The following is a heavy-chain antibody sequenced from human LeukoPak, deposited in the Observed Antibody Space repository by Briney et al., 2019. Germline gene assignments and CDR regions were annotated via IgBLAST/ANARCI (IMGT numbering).Heavy chain of an antibody. V-gene: IGHV3-48*01. CDR1: GFTLSSYS. J-gene: IGHJ4*02. CDR3: VRDRVGGSLDY. D-gene: IGHD1-26*01. CDR2: IDTTSITM. Sequence: GGSLRLSCSPSGFTLSSYSMNWVRQAPGKGLEWVAFIDTTSITMYYAGSVKGRFSISRDNAKNSLFLQMNSLRVEDTAVYYCVRDRVGGSLDYWGQGTLVTVSS.